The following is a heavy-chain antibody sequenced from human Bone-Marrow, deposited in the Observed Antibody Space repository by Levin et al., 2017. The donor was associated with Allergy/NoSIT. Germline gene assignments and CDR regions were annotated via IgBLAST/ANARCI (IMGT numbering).Heavy chain of an antibody. CDR3: SRGYCGGGHCYSDAFDI. V-gene: IGHV3-49*03. CDR2: IRSKAYGETT. Sequence: GGSLKISCTASGFTFGDYGMTWFRQAPGKGLEWVGFIRSKAYGETTEYAASVKGKFTISRDDSKSIAYLQMNSLKTEDTAVYYCSRGYCGGGHCYSDAFDIWGQGTMVTVSS. J-gene: IGHJ3*02. CDR1: GFTFGDYG. D-gene: IGHD2-15*01.